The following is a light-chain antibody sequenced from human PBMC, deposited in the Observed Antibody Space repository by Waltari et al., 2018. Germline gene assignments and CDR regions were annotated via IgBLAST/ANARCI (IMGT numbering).Light chain of an antibody. CDR2: LSSDGSP. V-gene: IGLV4-69*01. Sequence: QLVLTQSPSASASLGASVKLTCTLSSGHSSYAIAWHQQQPEKGPRYLMKLSSDGSPNKGDGIPDRFSGSSSGAERYLPISSLQSEDEADYYCQTWGTGIVIFGGGTKLTVL. CDR1: SGHSSYA. CDR3: QTWGTGIVI. J-gene: IGLJ2*01.